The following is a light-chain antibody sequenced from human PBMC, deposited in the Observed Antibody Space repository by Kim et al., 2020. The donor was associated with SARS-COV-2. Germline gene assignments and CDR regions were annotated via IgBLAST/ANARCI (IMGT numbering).Light chain of an antibody. CDR3: QQYNSYPWT. CDR2: KAS. Sequence: ASGGDRVTITCRASQSISSWLAWYQQQPGTAPKLLIYKASSLESGVPSRFSGSGSGTEFTLTISSLQPDDFATYYCQQYNSYPWTFGQGTKVDIK. CDR1: QSISSW. V-gene: IGKV1-5*03. J-gene: IGKJ1*01.